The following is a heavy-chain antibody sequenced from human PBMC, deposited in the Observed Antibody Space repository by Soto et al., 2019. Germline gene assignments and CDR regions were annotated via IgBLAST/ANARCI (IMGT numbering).Heavy chain of an antibody. J-gene: IGHJ2*01. Sequence: QVQLVESGGGVVQPGRSLRLSCAASGFTFNNYAMHWVRQAPGNGLEWWALISYDGSNKYYADSVKGRFTISRDNSKNTLYLQMNSLRAEDTAVYYCARDPLWGTAMVLWYFDLWGRGTLVTVSS. CDR3: ARDPLWGTAMVLWYFDL. V-gene: IGHV3-30-3*01. CDR1: GFTFNNYA. CDR2: ISYDGSNK. D-gene: IGHD5-18*01.